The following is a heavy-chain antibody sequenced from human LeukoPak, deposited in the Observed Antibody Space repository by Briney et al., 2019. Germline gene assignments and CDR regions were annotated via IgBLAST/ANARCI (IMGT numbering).Heavy chain of an antibody. Sequence: ASVKVSCKASGYTFTGYYMHWGRQAPGQGLEWMGWINPNSGGTNYAQKFQGRVTMTRDTSISTAYMELSRLRSDDTAVYYCARSTRYNWNDDYWGQGTLVTVSS. CDR1: GYTFTGYY. D-gene: IGHD1-1*01. V-gene: IGHV1-2*02. CDR2: INPNSGGT. J-gene: IGHJ4*02. CDR3: ARSTRYNWNDDY.